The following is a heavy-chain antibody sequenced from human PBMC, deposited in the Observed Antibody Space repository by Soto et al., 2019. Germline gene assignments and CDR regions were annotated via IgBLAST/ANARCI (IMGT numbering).Heavy chain of an antibody. D-gene: IGHD2-2*02. CDR3: ARAGEDIVVVPAAIFGAFDI. CDR1: VDIVSSNSAA. CDR2: TYYRSKWYN. J-gene: IGHJ3*02. V-gene: IGHV6-1*01. Sequence: SQTLSLTCVISVDIVSSNSAAWNCIRQSPSRGLEWLGRTYYRSKWYNDYAVSVKSRITINPDTSKNQFSLQLNSVTPEDTAVYYCARAGEDIVVVPAAIFGAFDIWGQGTMVTVSS.